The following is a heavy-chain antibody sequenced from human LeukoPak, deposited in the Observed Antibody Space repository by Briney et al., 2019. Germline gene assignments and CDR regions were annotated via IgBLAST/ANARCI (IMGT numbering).Heavy chain of an antibody. J-gene: IGHJ4*02. V-gene: IGHV3-23*01. Sequence: GGSLRLSCAASGFSFRNYAMSRVRQAPGKGLEWVSSISDSGGATYYADSVKGRFTISRDNSRNTLYLQLNSLGADDTAVYYCAKIAPWGAVTTTDGFDYWGQGTLVTVSS. CDR1: GFSFRNYA. CDR2: ISDSGGAT. D-gene: IGHD4-17*01. CDR3: AKIAPWGAVTTTDGFDY.